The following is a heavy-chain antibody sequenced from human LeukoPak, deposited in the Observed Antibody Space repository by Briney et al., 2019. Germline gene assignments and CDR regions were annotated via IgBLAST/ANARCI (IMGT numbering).Heavy chain of an antibody. CDR3: AKGRITMVRGVSNNWFDP. J-gene: IGHJ5*02. V-gene: IGHV3-23*01. CDR2: ISGSGGST. Sequence: GGSLRLSCAASGFTFSSYGMSWVRQAPGKGLEWVSAISGSGGSTYYADSVKGRFTISRDNSKNTLYLQMNSLRAEDTAVYYCAKGRITMVRGVSNNWFDPWGQGTLVTVSS. CDR1: GFTFSSYG. D-gene: IGHD3-10*01.